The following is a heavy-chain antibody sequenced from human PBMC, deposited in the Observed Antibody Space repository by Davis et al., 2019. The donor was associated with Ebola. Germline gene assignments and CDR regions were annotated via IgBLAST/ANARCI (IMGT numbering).Heavy chain of an antibody. CDR1: GFTFSGSA. Sequence: GESLKISCAASGFTFSGSAMHWVRQASGKGLEWVGRIRSKANSYATAYAASVKGRFTISRDDSKNTAYLQMNSLRAEDTAVYYCAREVQLEGFIDYWGQGTLVTVSS. CDR3: AREVQLEGFIDY. J-gene: IGHJ4*02. CDR2: IRSKANSYAT. D-gene: IGHD1-1*01. V-gene: IGHV3-73*01.